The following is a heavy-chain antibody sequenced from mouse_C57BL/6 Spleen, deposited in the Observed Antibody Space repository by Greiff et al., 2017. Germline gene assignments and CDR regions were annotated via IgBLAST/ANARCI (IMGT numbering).Heavy chain of an antibody. J-gene: IGHJ2*01. CDR2: ISDGGSYT. CDR3: ARDQGPYGISCFDY. Sequence: DVKLVESGGGLVKPGGSLKLSCAASGFTFSSYAMSWVRQTPEKRLEWVATISDGGSYTYYPDNVKGRFTISRDNAKNNLYLQMSHLKSEDTAMYYCARDQGPYGISCFDYWGQGTTLTVSS. CDR1: GFTFSSYA. V-gene: IGHV5-4*01. D-gene: IGHD1-1*01.